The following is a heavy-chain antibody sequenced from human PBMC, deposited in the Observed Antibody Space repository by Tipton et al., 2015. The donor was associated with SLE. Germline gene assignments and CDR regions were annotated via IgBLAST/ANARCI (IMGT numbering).Heavy chain of an antibody. D-gene: IGHD3-10*01. CDR2: IKSKTDGGTT. Sequence: SLRLSCAASGFTFSDAWMNWVRQATGKGLEWVGRIKSKTDGGTTDYAAPVKGRFTISRDNSKNTLYLQMNSLRAEDTAVYYCARDYYGSGFDAFDIWSQGTMVTVSS. V-gene: IGHV3-15*01. J-gene: IGHJ3*02. CDR1: GFTFSDAW. CDR3: ARDYYGSGFDAFDI.